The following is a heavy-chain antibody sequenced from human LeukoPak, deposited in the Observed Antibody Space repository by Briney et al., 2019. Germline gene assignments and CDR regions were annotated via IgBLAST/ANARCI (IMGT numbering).Heavy chain of an antibody. V-gene: IGHV1-8*01. D-gene: IGHD1-14*01. J-gene: IGHJ5*02. CDR3: ARERIRSNWFDP. Sequence: ASVKVSCKASGYTFTSYDINWVRQATGQGLEWMGWMNPNSGNTGYAQKFQGRATMTRNTSISTAYMELSSLRSEDTAVYYCARERIRSNWFDPWGQGTLVTVSS. CDR1: GYTFTSYD. CDR2: MNPNSGNT.